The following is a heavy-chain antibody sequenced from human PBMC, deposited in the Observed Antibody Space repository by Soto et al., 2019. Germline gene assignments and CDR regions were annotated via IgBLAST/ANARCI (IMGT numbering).Heavy chain of an antibody. CDR3: ARDYSYYFDY. J-gene: IGHJ4*02. CDR2: IWYDGSNK. CDR1: GFTFSSYG. Sequence: GGSLRLSCAASGFTFSSYGMHWVRQAPGKGLGWVAVIWYDGSNKYYADSVKGRFTISRDNSKNTLYLQMNSLRAEDTAVYYCARDYSYYFDYWGQGTLVTVSS. D-gene: IGHD4-4*01. V-gene: IGHV3-33*01.